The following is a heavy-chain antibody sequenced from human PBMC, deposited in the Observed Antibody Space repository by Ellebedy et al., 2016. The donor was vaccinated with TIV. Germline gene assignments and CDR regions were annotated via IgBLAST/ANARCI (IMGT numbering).Heavy chain of an antibody. D-gene: IGHD1-26*01. V-gene: IGHV3-15*01. CDR3: TRPRLSGSYSDY. CDR2: IKTKTDGGTT. J-gene: IGHJ4*02. CDR1: GFTFNNAW. Sequence: GESLKISXAASGFTFNNAWMSWVRQAPGKGLEWVGRIKTKTDGGTTDYGAPVKGRFTISRDDSKNTLYLQMNSLKTEDTAVYYCTRPRLSGSYSDYWGQGTLVTVSS.